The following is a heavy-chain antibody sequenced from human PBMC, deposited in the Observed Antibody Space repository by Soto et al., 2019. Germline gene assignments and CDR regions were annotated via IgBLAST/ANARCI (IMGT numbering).Heavy chain of an antibody. CDR1: GFSLSTPGMG. CDR3: AHHSIIVPGTYWFDP. CDR2: IYWDDDK. Sequence: SGPTLVNPTQTLTLTCTFSGFSLSTPGMGVAWIRQPPGKPLEWLSLIYWDDDKRYRSPLKSRLTITKDTSKNQVVLTMTNMDPVHTGTYYCAHHSIIVPGTYWFDPWGQGTQVTVSS. V-gene: IGHV2-5*02. D-gene: IGHD6-19*01. J-gene: IGHJ5*02.